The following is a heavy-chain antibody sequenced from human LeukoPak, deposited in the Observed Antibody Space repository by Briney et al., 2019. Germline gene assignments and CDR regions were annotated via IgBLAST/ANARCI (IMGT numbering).Heavy chain of an antibody. V-gene: IGHV4-59*01. J-gene: IGHJ6*03. CDR3: ATWRYCSGGSCYGNYYMDV. CDR1: AGSISNYY. CDR2: IYYSGST. D-gene: IGHD2-15*01. Sequence: SETLSLTCTVSAGSISNYYWSWIRQPPGKGLEWIGYIYYSGSTNYNPSLKSRVTISIDTSKNQFSLKLSSVTAVDTAVYYCATWRYCSGGSCYGNYYMDVWGKGTTVTASS.